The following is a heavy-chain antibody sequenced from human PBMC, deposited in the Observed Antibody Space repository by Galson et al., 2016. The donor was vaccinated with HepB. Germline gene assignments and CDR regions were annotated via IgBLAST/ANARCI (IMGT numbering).Heavy chain of an antibody. Sequence: SLRLSCAASGFTFSSHAMSWVRQAPGKGLEWVSGSTGYGGGTYYADSVKGRFTISRDNSNNTLYLQMNRLRVENTALYYCAKSVASDYFDSSGYYHYYYMDVWGKGTTVTVSS. CDR2: STGYGGGT. CDR1: GFTFSSHA. D-gene: IGHD3-22*01. V-gene: IGHV3-23*01. J-gene: IGHJ6*03. CDR3: AKSVASDYFDSSGYYHYYYMDV.